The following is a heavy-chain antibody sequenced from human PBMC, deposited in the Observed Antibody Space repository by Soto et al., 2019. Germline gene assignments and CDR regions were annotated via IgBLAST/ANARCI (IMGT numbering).Heavy chain of an antibody. V-gene: IGHV1-18*04. CDR3: AREGLTSGYSFAY. J-gene: IGHJ4*02. Sequence: QVQLVQSGSAVKKPGTSVKVSCKASGYTFIDYSITWVRQAPGQGLEWMGWISASNGNTEYAQKVQGRVTMTTDTSTGTAYMELRSLRSDDTAMYYCAREGLTSGYSFAYWGQGTLVTVSS. D-gene: IGHD2-15*01. CDR2: ISASNGNT. CDR1: GYTFIDYS.